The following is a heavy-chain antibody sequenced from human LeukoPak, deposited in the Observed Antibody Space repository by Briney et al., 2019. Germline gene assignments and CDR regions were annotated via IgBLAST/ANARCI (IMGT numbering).Heavy chain of an antibody. Sequence: PGGSLRLSCAASGFTFSSYEMNWVRQGPGKGLEWVSYINSSESTIYYADSVKGRFTISRDNAKNSLYLQMNGLRAEDTAVYYCARGRGSGTYYTRGYYMDVWGKGTTVTISS. CDR3: ARGRGSGTYYTRGYYMDV. J-gene: IGHJ6*03. V-gene: IGHV3-48*03. D-gene: IGHD3-10*01. CDR1: GFTFSSYE. CDR2: INSSESTI.